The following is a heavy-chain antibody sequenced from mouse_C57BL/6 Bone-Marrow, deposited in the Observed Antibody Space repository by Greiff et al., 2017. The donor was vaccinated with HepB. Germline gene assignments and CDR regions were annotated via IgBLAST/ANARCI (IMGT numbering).Heavy chain of an antibody. CDR1: GFTFSSYA. Sequence: EVKLVESGGGLVKPGGSLKLSCAASGFTFSSYAMSWVRQTPEKRLEWVATISDGGSYTYYPDNVKGRFTISRDNAKNNQYLQMSHLKSEDTSMYYCARVCYFDVWGTGTTVTVSS. V-gene: IGHV5-4*03. CDR3: ARVCYFDV. CDR2: ISDGGSYT. J-gene: IGHJ1*03.